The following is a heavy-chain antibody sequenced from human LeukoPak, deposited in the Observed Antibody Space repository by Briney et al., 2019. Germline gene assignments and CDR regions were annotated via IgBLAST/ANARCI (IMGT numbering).Heavy chain of an antibody. CDR1: GFTFSSYW. J-gene: IGHJ3*02. CDR2: INPDGSNT. Sequence: GGSLRLSCAASGFTFSSYWMHWVRQAPGKGLVWVSRINPDGSNTNYADSVKGRFTISRDNAKNTLSLQINSLRAEDTAVYYCARVPIYYDSSGTPGAFDIWGQGTMVTVSS. V-gene: IGHV3-74*01. D-gene: IGHD3-22*01. CDR3: ARVPIYYDSSGTPGAFDI.